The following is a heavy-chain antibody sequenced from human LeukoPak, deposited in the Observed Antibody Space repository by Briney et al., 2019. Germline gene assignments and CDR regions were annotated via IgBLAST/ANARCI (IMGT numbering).Heavy chain of an antibody. Sequence: PGGSLRLSCIASGFTFGDYAMDWVRQAPGKGLEWVGFVRSRAYGGTPEYGASVKGRFTISRDDSKAVAYLQMNSLTAEDTAVYFCTTEGVAGPTNFEYWGQGTLVTVSS. D-gene: IGHD6-19*01. CDR1: GFTFGDYA. CDR3: TTEGVAGPTNFEY. J-gene: IGHJ4*02. CDR2: VRSRAYGGTP. V-gene: IGHV3-49*04.